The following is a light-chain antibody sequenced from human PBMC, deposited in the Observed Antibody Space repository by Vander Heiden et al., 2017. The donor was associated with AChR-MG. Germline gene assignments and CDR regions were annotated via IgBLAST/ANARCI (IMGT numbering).Light chain of an antibody. J-gene: IGKJ2*01. Sequence: GDRVNITCRASQSISSYLNWYQQRPGKAPKLLISSASSLRSGAPSRFSGSGAGTDFTLTINRLQPEDFATYYCQQKVITGYTFGQGTKV. CDR1: QSISSY. CDR3: QQKVITGYT. CDR2: SAS. V-gene: IGKV1-39*01.